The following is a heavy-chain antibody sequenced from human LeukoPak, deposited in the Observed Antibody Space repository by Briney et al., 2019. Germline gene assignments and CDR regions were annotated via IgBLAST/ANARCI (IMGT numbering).Heavy chain of an antibody. V-gene: IGHV3-21*01. J-gene: IGHJ4*02. CDR2: ISSSSSYI. D-gene: IGHD2-2*01. CDR1: GFTFSSYS. Sequence: GGSLRLSCTASGFTFSSYSMNWVRQAPGKGLEWVSSISSSSSYIYYADSVKGRFTISRDNAKNSLYLQMNSLRAEDTAVYYCARGYCSSTSCYPTPFDYWGQGTLVTVSS. CDR3: ARGYCSSTSCYPTPFDY.